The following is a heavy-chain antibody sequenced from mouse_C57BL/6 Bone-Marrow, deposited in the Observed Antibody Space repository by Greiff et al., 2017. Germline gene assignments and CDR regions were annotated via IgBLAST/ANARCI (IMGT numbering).Heavy chain of an antibody. J-gene: IGHJ4*01. CDR2: ISSGSSTI. D-gene: IGHD2-12*01. CDR1: GFTFSDYG. CDR3: ARPMESYYDAMDY. Sequence: EVMLVESGGGLVKPGGSLKLSCAASGFTFSDYGMHWVRQAPEKGLEWVAYISSGSSTIYYADTVKGRFTISRDNATNTLFLQMTSLRSEDTAMXYCARPMESYYDAMDYWGKGTTVTVSS. V-gene: IGHV5-17*01.